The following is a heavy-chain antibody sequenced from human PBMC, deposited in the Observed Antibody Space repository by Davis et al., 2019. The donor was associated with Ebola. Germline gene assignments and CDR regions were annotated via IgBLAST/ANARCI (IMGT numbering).Heavy chain of an antibody. J-gene: IGHJ4*02. Sequence: MPGGSLRLSCAASGFTFSSYWMSWVRQPPGKGLEWIGEIYHSGSTNYNPSLKSRVTISVDTSKNQFSLKLSSVTAADTAVYYCARGSYNWNYVRYWGQGTLVTVSS. D-gene: IGHD1-20*01. V-gene: IGHV4-4*02. CDR1: GFTFSSYW. CDR3: ARGSYNWNYVRY. CDR2: IYHSGST.